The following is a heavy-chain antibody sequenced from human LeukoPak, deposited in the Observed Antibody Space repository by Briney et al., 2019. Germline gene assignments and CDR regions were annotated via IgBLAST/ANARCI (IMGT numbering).Heavy chain of an antibody. J-gene: IGHJ4*02. CDR3: AKQAAAVGGAFDY. CDR1: GFTLSSYA. Sequence: GRSLRLSCAVSGFTLSSYAMSWVRQPPGKGMGWVSAISGSGGSTYYADSVKGRFTTSRDNSKNTLYLQMNSLRAEDTAVYYCAKQAAAVGGAFDYWGQGTLVTVSS. CDR2: ISGSGGST. V-gene: IGHV3-23*01. D-gene: IGHD6-13*01.